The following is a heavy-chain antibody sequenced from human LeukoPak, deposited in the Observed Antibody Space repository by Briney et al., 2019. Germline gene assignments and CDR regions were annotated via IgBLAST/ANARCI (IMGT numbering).Heavy chain of an antibody. CDR3: ASGGDTDAFDI. J-gene: IGHJ3*02. D-gene: IGHD2-21*02. V-gene: IGHV3-30-3*01. Sequence: GGSLRLSCAASGFTFSSYAMHWVRQAPGKGLEWVAVVSYDGSNKYYADSVKGRFTISRDNSKNTLYLQMNSLRAEDTAVYYCASGGDTDAFDIWGQGTMVTVSS. CDR2: VSYDGSNK. CDR1: GFTFSSYA.